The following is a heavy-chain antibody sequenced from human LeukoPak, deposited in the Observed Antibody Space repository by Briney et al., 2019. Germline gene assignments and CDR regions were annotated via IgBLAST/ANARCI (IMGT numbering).Heavy chain of an antibody. Sequence: SQTLSLTCAISGDSVSSNSAAWNWIRQSPSRGLEWLGRAFYRSTWYNDYALSVKSRVAINPNTSKNQCSLQLNSVTPEDTAVYYGTRAGSYGYWAFDYWGQGTLVTVSS. D-gene: IGHD5-18*01. J-gene: IGHJ4*02. V-gene: IGHV6-1*01. CDR2: AFYRSTWYN. CDR3: TRAGSYGYWAFDY. CDR1: GDSVSSNSAA.